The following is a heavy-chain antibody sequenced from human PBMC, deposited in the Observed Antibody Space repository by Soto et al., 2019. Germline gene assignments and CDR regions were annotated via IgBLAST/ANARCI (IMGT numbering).Heavy chain of an antibody. CDR2: IYYSGST. CDR1: GGSISSSSYY. V-gene: IGHV4-39*01. J-gene: IGHJ5*02. CDR3: ETHTSQRRQVDP. D-gene: IGHD6-25*01. Sequence: PSETLSLTCTVSGGSISSSSYYWGWIRQPPGKGLEWIGSIYYSGSTYYNPSLKSRVTISVDTSKNQFSLKLSSVTAADTAVYYSETHTSQRRQVDPWGQGTLVTVSS.